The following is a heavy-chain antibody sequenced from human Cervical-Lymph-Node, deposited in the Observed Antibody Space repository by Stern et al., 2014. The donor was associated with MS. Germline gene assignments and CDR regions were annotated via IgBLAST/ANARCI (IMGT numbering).Heavy chain of an antibody. CDR1: GFNFSGYG. Sequence: MQLVESGGGVVQPGRSLRLSCAVSGFNFSGYGMHWVRQAPGKGLEWVAVISYEGDIKHYADSVKGRFTISRDNLKNTLFLHMNSLRPNDTARYFCAKDGESGYSLDHWGQGTLVAVTS. CDR2: ISYEGDIK. D-gene: IGHD3-22*01. V-gene: IGHV3-30*18. CDR3: AKDGESGYSLDH. J-gene: IGHJ4*02.